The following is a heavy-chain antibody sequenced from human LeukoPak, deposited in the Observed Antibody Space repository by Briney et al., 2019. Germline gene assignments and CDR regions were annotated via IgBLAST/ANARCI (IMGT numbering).Heavy chain of an antibody. CDR1: GFTFSSYW. V-gene: IGHV3-23*01. CDR2: ISGSGGST. J-gene: IGHJ4*02. Sequence: GGSLRLSCAASGFTFSSYWVSWVRQAPGKGLEWVSAISGSGGSTYYADSVKGRFTISRDNSKNTLYLQMNSLRAEDTAVYYCAKDICSSTSCYGDYWGQGTLVTVSS. D-gene: IGHD2-2*01. CDR3: AKDICSSTSCYGDY.